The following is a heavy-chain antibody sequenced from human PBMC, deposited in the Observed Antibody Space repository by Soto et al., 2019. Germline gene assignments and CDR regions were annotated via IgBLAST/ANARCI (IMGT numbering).Heavy chain of an antibody. CDR3: ARAISGYVT. Sequence: QVQLVQSGAEVKKPGASVKVSCKASGITSTTYAIPWVRQAPGQGLEWMGWINTGNGNTRYSQRFLGRVSLTTDTSASTASMDLSSLTSEDTAVYYCARAISGYVTWGQGTLITVSS. CDR2: INTGNGNT. V-gene: IGHV1-3*04. D-gene: IGHD5-12*01. CDR1: GITSTTYA. J-gene: IGHJ5*02.